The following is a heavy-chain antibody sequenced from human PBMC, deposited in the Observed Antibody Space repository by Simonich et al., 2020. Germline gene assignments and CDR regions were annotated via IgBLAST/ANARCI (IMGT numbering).Heavy chain of an antibody. V-gene: IGHV3-23*01. CDR2: ISGSGGST. CDR3: AKDIGERITMIVVVIDAFDI. Sequence: GGGLVQPGGSLRLSCAASGFTFSSYAMSWVRQAPGKGLEWVSAISGSGGSTYYADSVKGRFNISRDNSKNTLYLQMNSLGAEDTAVYYCAKDIGERITMIVVVIDAFDIWGQGTMVTVSS. D-gene: IGHD3-22*01. J-gene: IGHJ3*02. CDR1: GFTFSSYA.